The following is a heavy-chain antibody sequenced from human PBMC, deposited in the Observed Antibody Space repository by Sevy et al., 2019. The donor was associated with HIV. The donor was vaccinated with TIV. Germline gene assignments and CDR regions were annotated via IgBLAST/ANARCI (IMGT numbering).Heavy chain of an antibody. J-gene: IGHJ4*02. CDR1: GFSFSNYE. Sequence: GGSLRLSCAASGFSFSNYEMNWVRQAPGKGLEWISYISSSGSRIYYADSVRGRFIISRDNAKNSLYLQMSSLTAEDTAVYYCARDLPPSATTVAHFDFWGQGTLVTVSS. CDR2: ISSSGSRI. D-gene: IGHD4-17*01. V-gene: IGHV3-48*03. CDR3: ARDLPPSATTVAHFDF.